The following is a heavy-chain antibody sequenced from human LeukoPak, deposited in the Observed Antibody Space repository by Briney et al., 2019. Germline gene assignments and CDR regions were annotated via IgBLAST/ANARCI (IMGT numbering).Heavy chain of an antibody. CDR3: ASSTGAIPGPSWYFDY. CDR2: IYHTGAT. V-gene: IGHV4-38-2*02. J-gene: IGHJ4*02. Sequence: SETLSLTCTVSGHSIINSYYWGWIRQPPGKGLEWIGSIYHTGATDYNPSLKSRISISVDTSTKQFSLKLTSVTAADTAMYYCASSTGAIPGPSWYFDYWGLGTLVTVSS. CDR1: GHSIINSYY. D-gene: IGHD7-27*01.